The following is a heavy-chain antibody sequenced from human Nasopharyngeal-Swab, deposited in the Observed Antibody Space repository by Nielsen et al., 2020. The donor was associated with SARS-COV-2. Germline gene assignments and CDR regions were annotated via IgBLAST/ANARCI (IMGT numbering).Heavy chain of an antibody. CDR3: ARGPITLRWWFDP. CDR2: VYSNGSP. V-gene: IGHV4-4*07. CDR1: GGSISSYY. D-gene: IGHD2-21*01. Sequence: SETLSLTFTVSGGSISSYYWSWIRQPAGKRLEWIGRVYSNGSPNYNPSLKSRVTMSADTSKNQFSLKLTSVTAADTAVYYCARGPITLRWWFDPWGQGTLVTVSS. J-gene: IGHJ5*01.